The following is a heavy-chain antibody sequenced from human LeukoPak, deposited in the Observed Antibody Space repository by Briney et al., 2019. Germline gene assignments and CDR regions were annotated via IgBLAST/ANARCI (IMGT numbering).Heavy chain of an antibody. D-gene: IGHD3-3*01. J-gene: IGHJ4*02. CDR1: GFTFSSYG. CDR3: AKGFVHRPNTIFGVDIDY. V-gene: IGHV3-30*02. CDR2: IRYDGSNK. Sequence: GGSLRLSCAASGFTFSSYGMHWVRQAPGKGLEWVAFIRYDGSNKYYADSVKGRFTISRDNSKNTLYLQMNSLRAEDTDVYYCAKGFVHRPNTIFGVDIDYWGQGTLVTVSS.